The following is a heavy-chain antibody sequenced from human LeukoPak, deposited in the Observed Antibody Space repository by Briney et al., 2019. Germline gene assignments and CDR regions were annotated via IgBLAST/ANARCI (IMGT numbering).Heavy chain of an antibody. V-gene: IGHV4-39*07. CDR3: ARDRHKLVDIVAGILDY. CDR2: IFYTGST. D-gene: IGHD5-12*01. CDR1: GGSTSSNSFY. Sequence: SETLSLTCTVSGGSTSSNSFYWGWIRQPPGKGLEWIGSIFYTGSTFYNPSLQSRVIISADTSKNQLSLKLSSVTAADTAVYYCARDRHKLVDIVAGILDYWGQGTLVTVSS. J-gene: IGHJ4*02.